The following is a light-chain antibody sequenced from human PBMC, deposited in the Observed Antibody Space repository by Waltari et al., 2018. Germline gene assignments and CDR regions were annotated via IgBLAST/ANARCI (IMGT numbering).Light chain of an antibody. V-gene: IGKV1-5*03. CDR1: QDISFW. CDR3: QEYSGDSSST. CDR2: QAS. J-gene: IGKJ5*01. Sequence: DIQMTQSPSTLSACGGDSVPITCRASQDISFWLAWYQQKPGKAPNLLIYQASSLESGVPSRFSGSGSGTEFTLTISSLQPDDFATYYCQEYSGDSSSTFGQGTRLDIK.